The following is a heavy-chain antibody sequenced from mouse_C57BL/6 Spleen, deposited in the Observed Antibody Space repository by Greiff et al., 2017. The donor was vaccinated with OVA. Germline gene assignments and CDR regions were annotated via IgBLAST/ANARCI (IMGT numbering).Heavy chain of an antibody. CDR3: ARSPFYDYDVGYYAMDY. V-gene: IGHV1-9*01. J-gene: IGHJ4*01. CDR2: ILPGSGST. D-gene: IGHD2-4*01. Sequence: VQLQQSGAELMKPGASVKLSCKATGYTFTGYWIEWVKQRPGHGLEWIGEILPGSGSTNYNEKFKGKATFTADTSSNTAYMQLSSLTTEDSAIYYCARSPFYDYDVGYYAMDYWGQGTSVTVSS. CDR1: GYTFTGYW.